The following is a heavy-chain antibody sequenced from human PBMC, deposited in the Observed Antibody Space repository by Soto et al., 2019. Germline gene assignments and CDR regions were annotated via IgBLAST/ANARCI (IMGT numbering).Heavy chain of an antibody. CDR3: VQSRCGGDCLQSYSSHSYYGLDV. J-gene: IGHJ6*02. Sequence: QITLKESGPTLVKPTQTLTLTCTFSGFSLSTTGVGVGWIRQPPGKALEWLALIYWDDDKRYNPSLKSRLTITKDTSENQVVLTMTNIDPVDTATYYCVQSRCGGDCLQSYSSHSYYGLDVWGQGTTVTVSS. CDR2: IYWDDDK. D-gene: IGHD2-21*02. CDR1: GFSLSTTGVG. V-gene: IGHV2-5*02.